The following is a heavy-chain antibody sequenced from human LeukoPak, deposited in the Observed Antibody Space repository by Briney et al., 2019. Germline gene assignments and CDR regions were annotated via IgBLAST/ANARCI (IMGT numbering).Heavy chain of an antibody. CDR3: ATRVATPGASDY. D-gene: IGHD6-13*01. Sequence: PSETLSLTCTVSGGSISNYYWSWIRQPAGKGLEWIGRIYSSGSTNCNPSLKSRVTMSIDTSKNQFSLRLNSATAADTAVYYCATRVATPGASDYWGQGTLVTVSS. V-gene: IGHV4-4*07. CDR1: GGSISNYY. J-gene: IGHJ4*02. CDR2: IYSSGST.